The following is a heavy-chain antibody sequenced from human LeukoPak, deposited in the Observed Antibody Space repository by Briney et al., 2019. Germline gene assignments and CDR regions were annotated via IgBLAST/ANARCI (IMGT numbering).Heavy chain of an antibody. Sequence: GRSLRLSCAASGFTFSSYGMHWVRQAPGKGLEWVAVIWYDGSNKYYADSVKGRFTISRDNSKNTLYLQMNSLRAEDTAVYYCARDALHYYDSSGYYPYYYYGMDVWGQGTTVTVSS. CDR3: ARDALHYYDSSGYYPYYYYGMDV. V-gene: IGHV3-33*01. D-gene: IGHD3-22*01. J-gene: IGHJ6*02. CDR1: GFTFSSYG. CDR2: IWYDGSNK.